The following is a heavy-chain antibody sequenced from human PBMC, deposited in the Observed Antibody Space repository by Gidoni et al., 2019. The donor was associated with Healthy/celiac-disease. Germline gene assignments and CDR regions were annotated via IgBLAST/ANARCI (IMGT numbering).Heavy chain of an antibody. CDR1: GGCISSGRYY. J-gene: IGHJ1*01. CDR2: IYPSGST. V-gene: IGHV4-61*02. D-gene: IGHD6-19*01. CDR3: ARGGEWLVEEYFQH. Sequence: QVQLQESGPGLVKPSQTLSLTCTVPGGCISSGRYYWGWIRQPAGKGLEWIGRIYPSGSTNYNPSLKSRVTISVDTSKNQFSLKLSSVTAADTAVYYCARGGEWLVEEYFQHWGQGTLVTVSS.